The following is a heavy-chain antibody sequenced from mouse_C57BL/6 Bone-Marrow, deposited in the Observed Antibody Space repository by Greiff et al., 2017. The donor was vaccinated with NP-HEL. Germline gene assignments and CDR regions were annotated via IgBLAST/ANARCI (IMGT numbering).Heavy chain of an antibody. CDR2: IDPENGDT. CDR3: TTGLQRGQNFDY. V-gene: IGHV14-4*01. D-gene: IGHD1-1*01. Sequence: VQLQQSGAELVRPGASVKLSCTASGFNIKDDYMHWVKQRPEQGLEWIGWIDPENGDTEYASKFQGKATITADTSSNTAYLQLSSLTSEDTAVYYCTTGLQRGQNFDYWGQGTTLTVSS. J-gene: IGHJ2*01. CDR1: GFNIKDDY.